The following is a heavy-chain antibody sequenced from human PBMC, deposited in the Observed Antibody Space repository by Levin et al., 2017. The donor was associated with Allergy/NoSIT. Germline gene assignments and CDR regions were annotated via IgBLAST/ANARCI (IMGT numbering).Heavy chain of an antibody. V-gene: IGHV1-24*01. CDR2: FDPEDGET. CDR1: GYTLTELS. J-gene: IGHJ6*02. CDR3: ATGRYQAPLYYYYGMDV. Sequence: GESLKISCKVSGYTLTELSMHWVRQAPGKGLEWMGGFDPEDGETIYAQKFQGRVTMTEDTSTDTAYMELSSLRSEDTAVYYCATGRYQAPLYYYYGMDVWGQGTTVTVSS. D-gene: IGHD2-2*01.